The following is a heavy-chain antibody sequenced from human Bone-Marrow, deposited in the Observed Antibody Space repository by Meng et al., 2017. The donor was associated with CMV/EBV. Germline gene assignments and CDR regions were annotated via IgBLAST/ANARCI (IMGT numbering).Heavy chain of an antibody. J-gene: IGHJ6*02. CDR2: IYYSGST. D-gene: IGHD3-10*01. Sequence: YYWSWIRQPPGKGLEWIGYIYYSGSTNYNPSLKSRVTISVDTSKNQFSLKLSSVTAADTAVYYCARDSPVYYYGSGSYYNKGYYGMDVWGQGTTVTVSS. V-gene: IGHV4-59*01. CDR1: YY. CDR3: ARDSPVYYYGSGSYYNKGYYGMDV.